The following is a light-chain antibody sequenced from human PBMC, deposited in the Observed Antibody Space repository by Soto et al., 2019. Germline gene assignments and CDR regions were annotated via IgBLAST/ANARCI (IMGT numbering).Light chain of an antibody. V-gene: IGKV3-15*01. CDR3: QQYNNWPRT. CDR1: QSVSSN. CDR2: GAS. Sequence: EIVMTQSPATLSVSPGERATLSCRGSQSVSSNLAWYQQKPGQAPRLLIYGASTRATGIPARFSGRGSGTEFTLTISSLQSEDFAVYYCQQYNNWPRTFGQGTKVEIK. J-gene: IGKJ1*01.